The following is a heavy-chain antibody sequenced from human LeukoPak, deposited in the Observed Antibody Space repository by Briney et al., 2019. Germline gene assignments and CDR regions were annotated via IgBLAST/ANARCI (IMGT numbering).Heavy chain of an antibody. J-gene: IGHJ6*02. CDR1: GFTFSRYA. CDR2: ISGSGGST. D-gene: IGHD2-15*01. V-gene: IGHV3-23*01. Sequence: GGSLRLSCAASGFTFSRYAMSWVRQAPGKGLEWVSAISGSGGSTYYADSVKGRFTISRDNSKNTLYLQMNSLRAEDTAVYYCAQDIYCSGGSCYYLGMDVWGQGTTVTASS. CDR3: AQDIYCSGGSCYYLGMDV.